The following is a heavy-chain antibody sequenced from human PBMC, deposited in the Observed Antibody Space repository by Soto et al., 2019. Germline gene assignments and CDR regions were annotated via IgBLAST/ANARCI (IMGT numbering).Heavy chain of an antibody. V-gene: IGHV3-13*01. CDR3: ASGQEVGAHCFAS. J-gene: IGHJ4*02. CDR1: GCPFRSFD. D-gene: IGHD2-15*01. Sequence: GWALRLSYAASGCPFRSFDMPWVRQPTGKGLEWVSTIGTAGDTYYAVSVKGRFTISRDNAKNSLSLQMNSLRAGDTAVYFCASGQEVGAHCFASLGQGTSVTCSS. CDR2: IGTAGDT.